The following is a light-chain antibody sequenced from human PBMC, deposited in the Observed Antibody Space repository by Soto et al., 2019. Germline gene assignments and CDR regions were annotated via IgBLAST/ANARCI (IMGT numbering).Light chain of an antibody. CDR2: DAS. J-gene: IGKJ5*01. CDR3: QQRSSWPPIT. V-gene: IGKV3-11*01. Sequence: EVVLTQSPATLSLSPGERATLSCRASQSVSNYLAWYQQKPGQAPRLLIYDASTRATGIPDRFSGSGSGTYFTLTISSLEPEDFAVYYCQQRSSWPPITFGQGTRLAIK. CDR1: QSVSNY.